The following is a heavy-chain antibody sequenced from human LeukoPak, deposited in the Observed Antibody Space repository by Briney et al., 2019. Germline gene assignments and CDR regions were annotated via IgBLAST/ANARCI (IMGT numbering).Heavy chain of an antibody. Sequence: GGSLRLSCAASGFSLSNYWVNWVRQAPGKGLEWVANIKQDGSEKNYVDSVKGRFTISRDNSKNTLYLQMNSLRAEDTAVYYCAREGSIAAAGTAYYFDYWGQGTLVTVSS. CDR2: IKQDGSEK. D-gene: IGHD6-13*01. CDR3: AREGSIAAAGTAYYFDY. V-gene: IGHV3-7*03. J-gene: IGHJ4*02. CDR1: GFSLSNYW.